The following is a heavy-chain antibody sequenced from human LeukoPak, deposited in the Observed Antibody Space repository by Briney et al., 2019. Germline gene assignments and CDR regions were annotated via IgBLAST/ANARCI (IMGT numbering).Heavy chain of an antibody. CDR2: INAGNGNT. CDR1: GYTFTSYA. Sequence: ASVKVSCKASGYTFTSYAMHWVRQAPGQRLEWMGWINAGNGNTKYSQKFQGRVTITRDTSASTAYMELSSLRSEDTAVYYCAREKRAEEDYYYGMDVWGQGTTVTVSS. CDR3: AREKRAEEDYYYGMDV. J-gene: IGHJ6*02. V-gene: IGHV1-3*01.